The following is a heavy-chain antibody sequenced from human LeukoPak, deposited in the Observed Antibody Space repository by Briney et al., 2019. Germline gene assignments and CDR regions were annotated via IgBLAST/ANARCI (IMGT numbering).Heavy chain of an antibody. J-gene: IGHJ5*02. Sequence: SDTLSLTCTVSGGSLSNYYWSWIRQPPGKGLEWIGYIYYSGSTTYNPSLKSRATISVDTSKNQFSLRLSSVTAADTAVYYCTRGTMMVGPWGQGTLVTVSS. CDR1: GGSLSNYY. CDR2: IYYSGST. V-gene: IGHV4-59*07. CDR3: TRGTMMVGP. D-gene: IGHD3-22*01.